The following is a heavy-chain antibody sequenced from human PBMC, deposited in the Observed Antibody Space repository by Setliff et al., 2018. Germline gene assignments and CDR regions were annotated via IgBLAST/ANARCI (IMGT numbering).Heavy chain of an antibody. D-gene: IGHD7-27*01. Sequence: ASVKVSCKTSGYTFTTYAINWVRQAPGQGLEWMGWINTNTGNPTYAQDFTGRFVFPLDTSVSTAYLQISSLKAEDTAIYYCARVGIKGGYYFDYWGQGTLVTVSS. CDR1: GYTFTTYA. CDR2: INTNTGNP. J-gene: IGHJ4*02. V-gene: IGHV7-4-1*02. CDR3: ARVGIKGGYYFDY.